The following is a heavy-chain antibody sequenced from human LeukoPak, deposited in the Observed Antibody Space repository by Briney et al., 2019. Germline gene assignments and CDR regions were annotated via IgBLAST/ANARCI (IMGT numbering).Heavy chain of an antibody. Sequence: PGGSLRLSCAASGFTFSSYSMNWVRQAPGKGLEWVSSISSSSSYIYYADSVKGRFTISRDNSKNTLYLQMNSLRAEDTAVYYCAKDVDSGIFHFDYWGQGTLVTVSS. CDR1: GFTFSSYS. CDR2: ISSSSSYI. D-gene: IGHD3-9*01. CDR3: AKDVDSGIFHFDY. J-gene: IGHJ4*02. V-gene: IGHV3-21*01.